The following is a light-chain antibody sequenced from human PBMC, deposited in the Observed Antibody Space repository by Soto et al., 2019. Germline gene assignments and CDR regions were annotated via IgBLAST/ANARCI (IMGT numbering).Light chain of an antibody. J-gene: IGKJ1*01. CDR2: DVS. CDR1: QSINNL. Sequence: DVQMTQSPSTLSASVGDRVTIACRASQSINNLLAWYQQKPGKAPKFLIYDVSTLESGVPARFSGGDSGTEFTLTISSLQPDDFTTFYCQQYNSYPWTFGQGTKVDI. CDR3: QQYNSYPWT. V-gene: IGKV1-5*01.